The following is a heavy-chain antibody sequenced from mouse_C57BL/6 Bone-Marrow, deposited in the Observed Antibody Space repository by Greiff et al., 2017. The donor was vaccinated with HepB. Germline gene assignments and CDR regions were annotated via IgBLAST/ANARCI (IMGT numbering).Heavy chain of an antibody. CDR2: IHPNSGST. V-gene: IGHV1-64*01. CDR1: GYTFTSYW. CDR3: ASVSCDYPWYFDV. J-gene: IGHJ1*03. Sequence: VQLQQPGAELVKPGASVKLSCKASGYTFTSYWMHWVKQRPGQGLEWIGMIHPNSGSTNYNEKFKSKATLTVDKSSSTPYMQLSSLTSEDSAVYYCASVSCDYPWYFDVWGTGTTVTVSS. D-gene: IGHD2-4*01.